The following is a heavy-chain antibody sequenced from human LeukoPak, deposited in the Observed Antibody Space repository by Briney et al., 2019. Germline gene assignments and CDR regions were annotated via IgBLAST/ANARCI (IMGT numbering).Heavy chain of an antibody. D-gene: IGHD2-2*01. CDR1: GFTFSDYY. CDR3: ARVSGLGYCSSSGCPPADF. J-gene: IGHJ4*02. Sequence: GGSLRLSCAASGFTFSDYYMSWIRQAPGKGLEWISYISTSASTIYYADSVKGRFTISRDNAENSLYLQMNSLRAEDSAVYYCARVSGLGYCSSSGCPPADFWGQGTLVTVSS. V-gene: IGHV3-11*01. CDR2: ISTSASTI.